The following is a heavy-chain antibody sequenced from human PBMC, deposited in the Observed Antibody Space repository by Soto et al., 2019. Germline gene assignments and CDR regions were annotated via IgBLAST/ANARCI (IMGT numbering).Heavy chain of an antibody. D-gene: IGHD2-2*01. Sequence: QVPLVQSGAEVKKPGASVKVSCKASGYTFTSYGISWVRQAPGQGLEWMGWISAYNGNTNYAQKLQGRVTMTTDTPTSTAYMELRGRRSDDTAVYYCASSSPVHYCSSTSCYSYWGQGTLVTVSS. V-gene: IGHV1-18*01. CDR2: ISAYNGNT. J-gene: IGHJ4*02. CDR3: ASSSPVHYCSSTSCYSY. CDR1: GYTFTSYG.